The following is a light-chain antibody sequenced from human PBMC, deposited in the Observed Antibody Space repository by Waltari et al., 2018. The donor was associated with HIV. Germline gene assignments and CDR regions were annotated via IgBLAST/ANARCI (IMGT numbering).Light chain of an antibody. CDR1: SSAVGGYNY. CDR2: RDD. Sequence: QSALTQPPSASGSPGQSVTISCTGTSSAVGGYNYVSWYQQHPGKAPKLMFYRDDKRPSGVPDRFSGSKSGDTASLTVSGLQAEDEADYFCFSYAGLTKRVFGGGTKLTVL. V-gene: IGLV2-8*01. J-gene: IGLJ3*02. CDR3: FSYAGLTKRV.